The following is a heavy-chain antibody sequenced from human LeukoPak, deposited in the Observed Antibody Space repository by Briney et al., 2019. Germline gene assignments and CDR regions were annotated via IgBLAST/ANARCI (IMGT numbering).Heavy chain of an antibody. CDR1: GFTFNTYW. CDR2: INQDGSEK. D-gene: IGHD2/OR15-2a*01. Sequence: GGSLRLSCAASGFTFNTYWINWVRRAPGEGLERLASINQDGSEKYYVDPVKGRSTISRDNAKNSLYLQMNSLRAEDTAVYYCTTFYTRLTDYWGQGTLVTVSS. J-gene: IGHJ4*02. V-gene: IGHV3-7*05. CDR3: TTFYTRLTDY.